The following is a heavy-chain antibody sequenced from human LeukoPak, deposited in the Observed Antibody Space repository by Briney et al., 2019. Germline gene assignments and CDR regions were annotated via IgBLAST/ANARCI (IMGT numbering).Heavy chain of an antibody. J-gene: IGHJ4*02. Sequence: SETLSLTCTVPSGSISSYYWSWIRQPPGKGLEWIGYVYYSGSTNYNPSLKSRVTISVDTSKNQFSLKLSSVTAADTAVYYCARHEKLGQFDYWGQGTLVTVSS. CDR2: VYYSGST. CDR1: SGSISSYY. CDR3: ARHEKLGQFDY. V-gene: IGHV4-59*08. D-gene: IGHD3-10*01.